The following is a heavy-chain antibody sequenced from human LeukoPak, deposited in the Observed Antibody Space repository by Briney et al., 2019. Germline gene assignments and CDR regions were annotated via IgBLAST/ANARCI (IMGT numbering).Heavy chain of an antibody. J-gene: IGHJ3*02. Sequence: SETLSLTCAVSGYSISSGYYWGWIRQPPGKGLEWIGSFYHSGSTYYNPSLKSRVTISVDTSNNQFSLKLSSVTAADTAVYYCARTDGHQDAFDIWGQGTMVTVSS. D-gene: IGHD5-24*01. CDR3: ARTDGHQDAFDI. CDR2: FYHSGST. V-gene: IGHV4-38-2*01. CDR1: GYSISSGYY.